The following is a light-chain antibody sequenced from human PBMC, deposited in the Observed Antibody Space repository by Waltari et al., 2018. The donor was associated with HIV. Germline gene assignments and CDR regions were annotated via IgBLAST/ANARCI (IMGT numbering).Light chain of an antibody. V-gene: IGLV2-8*01. J-gene: IGLJ3*02. CDR1: GSDVGAYNY. CDR3: SSYAVSDRVV. Sequence: HSALTQPPSASGPPGQSATISCTGAGSDVGAYNYVPSYKQRPRAAPSLMIYEVTKRHSGVPDRFFGSKSGNTASLTVSGLQAEDEAVYDSSSYAVSDRVVFGGGAKMSVL. CDR2: EVT.